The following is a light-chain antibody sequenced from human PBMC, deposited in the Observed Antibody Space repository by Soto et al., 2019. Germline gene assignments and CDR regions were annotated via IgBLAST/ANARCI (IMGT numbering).Light chain of an antibody. CDR1: SSDVGGFNY. Sequence: QSALTQPASVSGSPGQSITISCSGTSSDVGGFNYVSWYQQHPGKAPQLIIYDVSNRPSGVSNRFSGSKSGDTASLTISGLQAEDEADYNCSSYTSASTLEVFGGGTKLTVL. CDR2: DVS. CDR3: SSYTSASTLEV. J-gene: IGLJ2*01. V-gene: IGLV2-14*01.